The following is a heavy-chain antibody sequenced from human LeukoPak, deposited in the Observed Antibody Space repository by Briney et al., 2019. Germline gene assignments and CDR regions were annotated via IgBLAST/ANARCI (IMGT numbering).Heavy chain of an antibody. CDR3: ATSIVGATTSFDY. CDR2: MNPNSGNT. J-gene: IGHJ4*02. V-gene: IGHV1-8*03. D-gene: IGHD1-26*01. CDR1: GYTFTGYY. Sequence: ASVKVSCKASGYTFTGYYMHWVRQAPGQGLEWMGWMNPNSGNTGYAQKFQGRVTITRNTSISTAYMELSSLRSEDTAVYYCATSIVGATTSFDYWGQGTLVTVSS.